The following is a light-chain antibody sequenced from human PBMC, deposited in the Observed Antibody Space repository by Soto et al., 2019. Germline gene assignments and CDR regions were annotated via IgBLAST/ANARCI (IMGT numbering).Light chain of an antibody. V-gene: IGKV3-15*01. J-gene: IGKJ2*01. CDR2: GAS. CDR3: QRYNNGPYT. Sequence: EIVMTQSPATLSVSPGERAALSCRASQSVSSNFAWYQQKPGQAPRLLIYGASTRATGIPARFSGSGSGTEFTLTISGLQSEDFGVYYCQRYNNGPYTFDQGTKLEIK. CDR1: QSVSSN.